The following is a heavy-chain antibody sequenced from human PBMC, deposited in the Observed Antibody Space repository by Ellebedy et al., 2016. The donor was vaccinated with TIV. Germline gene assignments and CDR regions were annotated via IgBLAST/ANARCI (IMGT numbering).Heavy chain of an antibody. J-gene: IGHJ6*02. V-gene: IGHV3-23*01. Sequence: GESLKISCAASGFTFSNYAMSWVRQAPGKGLEWVSGISGSGGSTYYAESVKGRFTISEDFSKSTLYLQMNSLRPEDTAVYYCARNDAMDVWGQGTTVTVSS. CDR3: ARNDAMDV. CDR2: ISGSGGST. CDR1: GFTFSNYA.